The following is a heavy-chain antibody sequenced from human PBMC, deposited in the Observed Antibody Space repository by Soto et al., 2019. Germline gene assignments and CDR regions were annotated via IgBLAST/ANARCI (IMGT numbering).Heavy chain of an antibody. J-gene: IGHJ6*03. D-gene: IGHD4-4*01. CDR1: GYTFTSHT. CDR3: ARLAGLQFYYYYYMAV. Sequence: QVQLVQSGAEVKKPGASVKVSCQASGYTFTSHTITWVRQAPGQGLEWMAWINSYNGNTNYAQKLQGRVTLTTDTSTNAAYMELRSLRSDDTAVYYCARLAGLQFYYYYYMAVWGKGTTVTVSS. CDR2: INSYNGNT. V-gene: IGHV1-18*01.